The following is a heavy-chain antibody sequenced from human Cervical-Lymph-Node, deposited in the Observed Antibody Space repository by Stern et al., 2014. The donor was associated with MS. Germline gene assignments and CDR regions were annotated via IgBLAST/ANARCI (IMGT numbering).Heavy chain of an antibody. Sequence: QLGESGTDGKKPGASAKVSCEASCYTFTDYYIHWVRQAPGQGLEWMGWISPATGATTYAPNFQGRVNMTRDTSIATAYMILSRLSSDDTAVYYCARDLADYRYYFDSWGPGTLVTVSS. V-gene: IGHV1-2*02. CDR2: ISPATGAT. CDR3: ARDLADYRYYFDS. CDR1: CYTFTDYY. J-gene: IGHJ4*02. D-gene: IGHD4-11*01.